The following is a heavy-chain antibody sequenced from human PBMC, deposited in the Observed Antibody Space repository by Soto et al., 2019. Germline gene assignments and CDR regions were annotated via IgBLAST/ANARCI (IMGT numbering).Heavy chain of an antibody. CDR2: IITIFGTA. CDR3: ARGGDCSSTSCYTSPFDY. CDR1: GGTFSSYA. Sequence: QVQLVQSGAEVKKPGSSVKVSCKASGGTFSSYAISWVRQAPGQGLEWMGGIITIFGTANYAQKFQGRVTITADESTSTAYMELSSRRSEDTAVYYCARGGDCSSTSCYTSPFDYWGQGTLVTVSS. J-gene: IGHJ4*02. D-gene: IGHD2-2*02. V-gene: IGHV1-69*01.